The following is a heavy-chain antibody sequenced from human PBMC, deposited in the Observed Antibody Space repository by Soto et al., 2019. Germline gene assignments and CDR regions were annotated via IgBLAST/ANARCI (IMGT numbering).Heavy chain of an antibody. D-gene: IGHD3-10*01. CDR1: GGSINSFY. V-gene: IGHV4-59*01. CDR3: ARGAPVRPPFVSYNYYYGMDV. J-gene: IGHJ6*02. Sequence: PSETLSLTCTVSGGSINSFYWSWIRQTPGKGLEYIGYIYYSGSTNYNPSLKSRLTMSVDTSKNQFSLKLTSVTAADTAMYYCARGAPVRPPFVSYNYYYGMDVWGQGTSVTVS. CDR2: IYYSGST.